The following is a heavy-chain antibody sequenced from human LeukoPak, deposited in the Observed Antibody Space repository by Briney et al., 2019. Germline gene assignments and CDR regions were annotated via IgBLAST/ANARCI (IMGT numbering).Heavy chain of an antibody. Sequence: PGGSLRLSCVASGLPFSAYAMSWVRQAPGKGLEWVSSISGDGASTYYADSVKGRFTISRDNSKNTLYVQMNSLRAEDTAIYYCAREVGHLDYRGQGTLVTVSS. CDR1: GLPFSAYA. CDR3: AREVGHLDY. V-gene: IGHV3-23*01. D-gene: IGHD1-26*01. J-gene: IGHJ4*02. CDR2: ISGDGAST.